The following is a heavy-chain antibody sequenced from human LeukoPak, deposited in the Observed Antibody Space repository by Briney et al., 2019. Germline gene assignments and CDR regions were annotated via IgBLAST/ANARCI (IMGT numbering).Heavy chain of an antibody. V-gene: IGHV4-34*01. D-gene: IGHD1-7*01. J-gene: IGHJ4*02. CDR2: INHSGST. Sequence: SETLSLTCAVYGGSFSGYHWSWIRQPPGKGLEWIGEINHSGSTNYNPSLKSRVTISVDTSKSQFSLKVSSVTAADTAVYYCARGNYDYYDHWGQGTLVTVSS. CDR1: GGSFSGYH. CDR3: ARGNYDYYDH.